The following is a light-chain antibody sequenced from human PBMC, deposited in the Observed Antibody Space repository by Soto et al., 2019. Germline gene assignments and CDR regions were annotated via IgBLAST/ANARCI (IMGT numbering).Light chain of an antibody. V-gene: IGKV1-5*01. J-gene: IGKJ1*01. CDR3: QHYGGMWT. CDR1: QSITNR. Sequence: DIQMTQSPSSLSAYVGDKVTITCRASQSITNRLAWYQQKPGKAPKVLIYDASSLESGVPSRFTGSGYGTEFALTISSLQPDDFATYWCQHYGGMWTFGQGTKVDIK. CDR2: DAS.